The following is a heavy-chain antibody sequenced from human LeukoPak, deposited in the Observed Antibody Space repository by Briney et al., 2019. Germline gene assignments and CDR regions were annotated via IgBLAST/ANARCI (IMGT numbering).Heavy chain of an antibody. CDR2: IYPGDSDT. V-gene: IGHV5-51*01. J-gene: IGHJ3*02. CDR3: ARPPFI. Sequence: GESLQISGQGSGYSFTNYWIDWVRQMPGKGLEWMGIIYPGDSDTRYSPSFQGQVTISVDKSISTAYLQWSSLKASDTAMYYCARPPFIWGQGTMVTVSS. CDR1: GYSFTNYW.